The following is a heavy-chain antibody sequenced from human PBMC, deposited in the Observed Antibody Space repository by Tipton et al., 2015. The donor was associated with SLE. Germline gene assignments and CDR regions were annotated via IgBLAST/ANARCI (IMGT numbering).Heavy chain of an antibody. CDR2: IYNSGYT. D-gene: IGHD3/OR15-3a*01. J-gene: IGHJ4*02. Sequence: TLSLTCSVFGGPICSFYWSWIRQPAGQGLEWIGRIYNSGYTNYNPFLKSRVTMSVDMSKNQFSLKLTSVTAADMAIYYCARVDTIYSFDYWGQGALVTVSS. CDR3: ARVDTIYSFDY. V-gene: IGHV4-4*07. CDR1: GGPICSFY.